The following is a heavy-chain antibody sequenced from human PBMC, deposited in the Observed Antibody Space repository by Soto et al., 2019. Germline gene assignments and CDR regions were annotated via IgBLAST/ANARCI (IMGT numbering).Heavy chain of an antibody. CDR1: GFNFGFFG. CDR2: ISGDGINT. D-gene: IGHD1-26*01. Sequence: PGGSLRLSCAASGFNFGFFGRHWVRQAPGKGLEWVAFISGDGINTQYADSVRGRFTLSRDYSRKTMYLQMDSLRDEDTALYYCARGNLSFDFDSWGLGTLVTVS. V-gene: IGHV3-30*03. J-gene: IGHJ4*02. CDR3: ARGNLSFDFDS.